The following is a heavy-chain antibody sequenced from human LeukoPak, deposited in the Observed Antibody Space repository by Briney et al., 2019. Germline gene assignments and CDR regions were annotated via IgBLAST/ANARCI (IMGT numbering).Heavy chain of an antibody. J-gene: IGHJ4*02. V-gene: IGHV4-30-2*06. D-gene: IGHD4-17*01. CDR1: GGSISSGGYS. Sequence: SQTLSLTCAVSGGSISSGGYSWSWIRQSPGKGLEWIGYIYHSGSTYYNPSLKSRVTISVDRSKNQFSLKLSSVTAADTAVYYCARTWMTTVTTFDYWGQGTLVTVSS. CDR3: ARTWMTTVTTFDY. CDR2: IYHSGST.